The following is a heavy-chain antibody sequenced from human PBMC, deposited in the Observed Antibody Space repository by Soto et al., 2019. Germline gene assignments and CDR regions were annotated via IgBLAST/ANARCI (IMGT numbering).Heavy chain of an antibody. CDR2: VDHRGST. CDR3: ARYEQGNSLYGVDG. J-gene: IGHJ6*02. CDR1: GESFSGYY. Sequence: QVHLQQRGAGLLKPSETLSLNCVVSGESFSGYYWSWIRQTPGMGLERIGEVDHRGSTTYNPPLKNRAAISVDATKTRSPREPTAVTAADTALSCCARYEQGNSLYGVDGWGQGTRVTVSS. V-gene: IGHV4-34*02. D-gene: IGHD1-7*01.